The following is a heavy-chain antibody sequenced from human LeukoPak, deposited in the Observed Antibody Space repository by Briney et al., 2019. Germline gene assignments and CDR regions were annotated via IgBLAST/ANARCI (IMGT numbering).Heavy chain of an antibody. J-gene: IGHJ5*02. CDR3: ARDRMVRGVIITIQDNWFDP. CDR2: IYYSGST. Sequence: SETLSLTCTVSGGSISSSSYFWGWIRQPPGKGLEWIGSIYYSGSTYYNPSLKSRVTISVDTSKNQFSLKLSSVTAADTAVYYCARDRMVRGVIITIQDNWFDPWGQGTLVTVSS. V-gene: IGHV4-39*07. CDR1: GGSISSSSYF. D-gene: IGHD3-10*01.